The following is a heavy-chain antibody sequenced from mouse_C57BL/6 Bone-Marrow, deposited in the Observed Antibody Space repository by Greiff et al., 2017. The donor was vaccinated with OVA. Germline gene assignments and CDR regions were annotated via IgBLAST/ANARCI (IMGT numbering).Heavy chain of an antibody. D-gene: IGHD2-4*01. CDR3: ARDDYDGNWYFDV. J-gene: IGHJ1*03. Sequence: EVKLMESGGGLVQPGGSLKLSCAASGFTFSDYYMYWVRQTPEKRLEWVAYISNGGGSTYYPDTVKGRFTISRDNAKNTLYLQMSRLKSEDTAMYYCARDDYDGNWYFDVWGTGTTVTVSS. V-gene: IGHV5-12*01. CDR1: GFTFSDYY. CDR2: ISNGGGST.